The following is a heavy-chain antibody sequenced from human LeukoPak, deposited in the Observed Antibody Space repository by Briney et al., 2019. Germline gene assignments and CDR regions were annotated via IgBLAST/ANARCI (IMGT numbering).Heavy chain of an antibody. CDR1: GFTFSSYG. CDR3: AIDQQQWLAYYYDY. Sequence: PGGSLRLSCAASGFTFSSYGMHWVRQAPGKGLEWVAVVSYDGSNKYYADSVKGRFTISRDNAKNTLYLQMNRLRAEDTAVYYCAIDQQQWLAYYYDYWGQGTLVTVSS. D-gene: IGHD6-19*01. J-gene: IGHJ4*02. V-gene: IGHV3-30*03. CDR2: VSYDGSNK.